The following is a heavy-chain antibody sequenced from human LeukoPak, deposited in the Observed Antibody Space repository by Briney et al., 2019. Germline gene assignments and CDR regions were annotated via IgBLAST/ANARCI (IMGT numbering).Heavy chain of an antibody. J-gene: IGHJ3*02. Sequence: ASVKVSCTASGYTFTGYYMHWVRQAPGQGLEWMGRINPNSGGTNYAQKFQGRVTMTRDTSISTAYMELSRLRSDDTAVYYCARDSGRSNDAFDIWGQGTMVTVSS. CDR1: GYTFTGYY. V-gene: IGHV1-2*06. D-gene: IGHD6-19*01. CDR3: ARDSGRSNDAFDI. CDR2: INPNSGGT.